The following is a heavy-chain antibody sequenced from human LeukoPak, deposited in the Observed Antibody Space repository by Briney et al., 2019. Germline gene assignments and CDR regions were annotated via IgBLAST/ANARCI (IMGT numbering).Heavy chain of an antibody. Sequence: SVKVSCKASGGTFSSYAISWVRQAPGQGLEWMGGIIPIFGTANYAQKFQGRVTITADESTSTAYMELSSLRSEDTAVYYCARARYHYYGSGSYYYYYGMDVWGQGTTVTVSS. CDR1: GGTFSSYA. CDR2: IIPIFGTA. CDR3: ARARYHYYGSGSYYYYYGMDV. J-gene: IGHJ6*02. D-gene: IGHD3-10*01. V-gene: IGHV1-69*01.